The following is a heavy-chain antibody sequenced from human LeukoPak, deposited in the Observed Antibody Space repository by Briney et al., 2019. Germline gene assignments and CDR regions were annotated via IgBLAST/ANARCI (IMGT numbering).Heavy chain of an antibody. CDR2: IIPIFGAA. CDR3: ARDLDLRPVVAYYGMDV. J-gene: IGHJ6*02. Sequence: ASVKVSCKASGGTFSNFAISWVRQAPGQGLEWMGGIIPIFGAANYAQKFQGRVTITADESTSTANMELSSLRSEDTAVYYCARDLDLRPVVAYYGMDVWGQGTTVTVSS. D-gene: IGHD2-2*01. V-gene: IGHV1-69*13. CDR1: GGTFSNFA.